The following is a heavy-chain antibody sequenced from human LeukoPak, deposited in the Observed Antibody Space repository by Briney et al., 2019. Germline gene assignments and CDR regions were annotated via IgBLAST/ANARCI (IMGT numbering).Heavy chain of an antibody. V-gene: IGHV3-33*06. Sequence: GRSLRLSCAASGFTFSNYAIHWVRQAPGKGLEWVAVIWYDGSNKYYAGSVKGRFTISRDNSKNTLYLQMNSLRAEDTAVYYCAKDLRSHEYYFDYWGQGTLVTVSS. D-gene: IGHD3-10*01. CDR3: AKDLRSHEYYFDY. CDR2: IWYDGSNK. J-gene: IGHJ4*02. CDR1: GFTFSNYA.